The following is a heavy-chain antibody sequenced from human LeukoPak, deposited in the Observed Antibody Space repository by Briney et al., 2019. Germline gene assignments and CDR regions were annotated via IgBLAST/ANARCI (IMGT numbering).Heavy chain of an antibody. D-gene: IGHD6-6*01. CDR1: GGSISSYY. CDR3: ARFRGSSSYLGYFDY. CDR2: IYYSGST. Sequence: KPSETLSLTCTVSGGSISSYYWSWIRQPPGKGLEWIGYIYYSGSTNYNPSLKSRVTISVDTSKNQFSLKLSSVTAADTAVYYCARFRGSSSYLGYFDYWGQGTLVTVSS. J-gene: IGHJ4*02. V-gene: IGHV4-59*12.